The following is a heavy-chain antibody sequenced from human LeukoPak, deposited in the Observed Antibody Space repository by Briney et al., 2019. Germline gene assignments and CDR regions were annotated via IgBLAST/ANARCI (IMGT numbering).Heavy chain of an antibody. D-gene: IGHD2-21*02. CDR1: GYTFTSYR. Sequence: GESLKISCKGSGYTFTSYRIGWVRQMPGKGLECMGIIYPGDSDTRYSPSFQGQVTISADKSISTAYLQWSSLKASDTSMYYCARLKDDFIIDSWGQGTLVTVSS. CDR3: ARLKDDFIIDS. V-gene: IGHV5-51*01. J-gene: IGHJ5*01. CDR2: IYPGDSDT.